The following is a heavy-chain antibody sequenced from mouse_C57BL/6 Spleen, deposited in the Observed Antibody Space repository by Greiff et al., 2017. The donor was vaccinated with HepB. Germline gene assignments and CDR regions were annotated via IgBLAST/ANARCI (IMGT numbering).Heavy chain of an antibody. D-gene: IGHD1-1*01. CDR3: TSDYYGSPSFAY. CDR1: GYTFTSYW. V-gene: IGHV1-5*01. Sequence: EVQLQQSGTVLARPGASVKMSCKTSGYTFTSYWMHWVKQRPGQGLEWIGAIYPGNSDTSYNQKFKGKAKLTAVTSASTAYMELSSLTNEDSAVYYCTSDYYGSPSFAYWGQGTLVTVSA. CDR2: IYPGNSDT. J-gene: IGHJ3*01.